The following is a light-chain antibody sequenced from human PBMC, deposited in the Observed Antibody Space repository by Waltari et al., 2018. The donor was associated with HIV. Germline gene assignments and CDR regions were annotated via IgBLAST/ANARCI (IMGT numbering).Light chain of an antibody. V-gene: IGKV1-9*01. J-gene: IGKJ5*01. CDR3: QQLFTYPIT. CDR1: QDIGTN. CDR2: GAS. Sequence: DIILIQSPPFLSASVGDRITITCRASQDIGTNLAWYVQQLGKAPKLLIYGASTLQSGAPSRFSGSAFGTYFALTINSLQPEDCATYYCQQLFTYPITFGQGTRLE.